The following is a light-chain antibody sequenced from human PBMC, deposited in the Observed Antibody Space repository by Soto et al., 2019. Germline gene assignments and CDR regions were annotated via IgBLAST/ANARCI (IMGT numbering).Light chain of an antibody. CDR2: ETN. CDR3: GTWDSSLSVWV. Sequence: QSVLTQPPSVSAAPGQKVTISCSGSSSNLGNNYVSWYQQLPGTAPKLLIYETNKRPSGIPDRFSGSKSGTSATLGITGLQTGDEADYYCGTWDSSLSVWVFGGGTKLTVL. CDR1: SSNLGNNY. V-gene: IGLV1-51*02. J-gene: IGLJ3*02.